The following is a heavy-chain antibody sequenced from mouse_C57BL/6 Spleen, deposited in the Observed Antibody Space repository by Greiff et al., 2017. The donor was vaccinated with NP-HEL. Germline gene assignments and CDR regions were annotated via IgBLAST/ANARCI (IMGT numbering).Heavy chain of an antibody. Sequence: EVKLQQSGPELVKPGASVKISCKASGYTFTDYYMNWVKQSHGKSLEWIGDINPNNGGTSYNQKFKGKATLTVDKSSSTAYMELRSLTSEDSAVYYCASHYYGSSPFAYWGQGTLVTVSA. CDR3: ASHYYGSSPFAY. V-gene: IGHV1-26*01. CDR2: INPNNGGT. CDR1: GYTFTDYY. D-gene: IGHD1-1*01. J-gene: IGHJ3*01.